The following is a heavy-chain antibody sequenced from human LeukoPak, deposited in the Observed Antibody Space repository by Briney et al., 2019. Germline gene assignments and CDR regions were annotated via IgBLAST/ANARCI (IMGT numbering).Heavy chain of an antibody. CDR1: GGSFSGYY. D-gene: IGHD3-3*01. CDR3: ATLFWSGYY. CDR2: INHSGST. J-gene: IGHJ4*02. V-gene: IGHV4-34*01. Sequence: SETLSLTCAVYGGSFSGYYWSWIRQPPGKGLDWIGEINHSGSTNYNPSLKSRVTISVDTSKNQFSLKLSSVTAADTAVYYCATLFWSGYYWGQGTLVTVSS.